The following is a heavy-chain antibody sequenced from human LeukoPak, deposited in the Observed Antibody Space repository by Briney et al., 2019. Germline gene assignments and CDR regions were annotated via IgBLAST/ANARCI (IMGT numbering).Heavy chain of an antibody. J-gene: IGHJ1*01. CDR3: ARGGPQYYDYVWGSYRPKHGYFQH. V-gene: IGHV4-59*01. D-gene: IGHD3-16*02. Sequence: PSETLSLTCGVSGGSISSYYWAWIRQAPGKGLEWIGYIYYAGSTNYNPSLKSRVTMSVDMSRNQFSLRMTSVTAADTAVYYCARGGPQYYDYVWGSYRPKHGYFQHWGQGTLVTVSS. CDR2: IYYAGST. CDR1: GGSISSYY.